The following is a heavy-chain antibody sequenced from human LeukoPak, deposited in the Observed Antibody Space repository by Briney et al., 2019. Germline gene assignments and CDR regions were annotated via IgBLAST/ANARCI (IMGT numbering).Heavy chain of an antibody. Sequence: SVKVSCKASGYTFTGYYMHWVRPAPGQGLEWMGWINPNSGGTNYAQKFQGRVTMTRDTSISTAYMELSRLRSDDTAVYYCARAISRSSGYLVRVPVWGQGTLVTVSS. CDR1: GYTFTGYY. CDR3: ARAISRSSGYLVRVPV. D-gene: IGHD3-22*01. CDR2: INPNSGGT. J-gene: IGHJ4*02. V-gene: IGHV1-2*02.